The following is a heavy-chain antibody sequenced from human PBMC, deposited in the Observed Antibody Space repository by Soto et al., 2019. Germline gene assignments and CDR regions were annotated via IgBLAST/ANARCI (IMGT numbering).Heavy chain of an antibody. V-gene: IGHV1-3*01. CDR2: INAGNGNT. Sequence: ASVKVSCKAFGYTFTAYNIHWLRQAPGQGLEWMGWINAGNGNTRSSRKFQGRVIITRDTSATTAYLEVDSLRSEDTAIYYCARVGPPADPWGQGTLVTVSS. J-gene: IGHJ5*02. CDR3: ARVGPPADP. CDR1: GYTFTAYN.